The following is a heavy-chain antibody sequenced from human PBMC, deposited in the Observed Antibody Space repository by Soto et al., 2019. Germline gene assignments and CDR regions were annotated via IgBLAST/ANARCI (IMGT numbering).Heavy chain of an antibody. V-gene: IGHV3-48*01. CDR2: ISSSSSTI. CDR3: ARDMGFLERLLPQPGNFDL. D-gene: IGHD3-3*01. CDR1: GFTFSSYS. Sequence: EVQLVESGGGLVQPGGSLRLSCAASGFTFSSYSMNWVRQAPGKGLEWVSYISSSSSTIYYADSVKGRFTISRDNAKNSLYLQMNSLRAEDTAVYYCARDMGFLERLLPQPGNFDLWGRGTLVTVSA. J-gene: IGHJ2*01.